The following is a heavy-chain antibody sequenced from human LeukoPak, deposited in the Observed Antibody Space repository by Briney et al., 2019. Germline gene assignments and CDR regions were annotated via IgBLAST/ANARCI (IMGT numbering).Heavy chain of an antibody. V-gene: IGHV3-53*01. Sequence: GGSLRLSCAASGFTVSSNYMSWVRQAPGKGLEWVSVIYSGGSTYYADSVKGRFTISRDNSKNTLYLQMNSLRAEDTAVYYCAREPYSSSWYRAFDIWGQGTMVTVSS. J-gene: IGHJ3*02. D-gene: IGHD6-13*01. CDR3: AREPYSSSWYRAFDI. CDR2: IYSGGST. CDR1: GFTVSSNY.